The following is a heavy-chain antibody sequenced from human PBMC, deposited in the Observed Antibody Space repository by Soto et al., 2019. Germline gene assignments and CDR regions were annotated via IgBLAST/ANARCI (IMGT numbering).Heavy chain of an antibody. J-gene: IGHJ4*02. Sequence: GGSLRLSCAASGFTFSSYAMSWVRQAPGKGLKWVSAISGSGGSTYYADSVKGRFTISRDNSKNTLYLQMNSLRAEDTAVYYCAKVSSTRITMVRGVILFPPYFDYWGQGTLVTVSS. CDR3: AKVSSTRITMVRGVILFPPYFDY. CDR2: ISGSGGST. CDR1: GFTFSSYA. D-gene: IGHD3-10*01. V-gene: IGHV3-23*01.